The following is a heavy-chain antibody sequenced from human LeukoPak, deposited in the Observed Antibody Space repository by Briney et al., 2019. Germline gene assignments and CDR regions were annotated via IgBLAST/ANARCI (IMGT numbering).Heavy chain of an antibody. Sequence: GGSLRLSCAASGFTFSSYGMHWVRQAPGKGLEWVAVIWYDGSNKYYADSVKGRFTISRDNSKNTLYLQMNSLRAEDTAVYYCASVLPYSSSPGYWGQGTLVTVSS. D-gene: IGHD6-13*01. CDR2: IWYDGSNK. CDR1: GFTFSSYG. V-gene: IGHV3-33*01. CDR3: ASVLPYSSSPGY. J-gene: IGHJ4*02.